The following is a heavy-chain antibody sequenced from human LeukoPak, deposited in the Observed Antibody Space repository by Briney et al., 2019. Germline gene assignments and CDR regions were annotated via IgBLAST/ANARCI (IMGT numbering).Heavy chain of an antibody. CDR3: ANSNDAFDI. V-gene: IGHV3-9*01. CDR1: GFTFDDYA. J-gene: IGHJ3*02. Sequence: PGGSLRLSCAASGFTFDDYAMHWVRQAPGKGLEWVSGISWNSGSIGYADSVKGRFTISRDNAKNSLYLQMNSLRAEDTALYYCANSNDAFDIWGQGTMVTVSS. CDR2: ISWNSGSI.